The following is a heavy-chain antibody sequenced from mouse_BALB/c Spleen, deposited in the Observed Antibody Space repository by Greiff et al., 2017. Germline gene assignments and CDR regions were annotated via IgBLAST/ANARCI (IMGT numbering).Heavy chain of an antibody. CDR1: GYTFTSYT. V-gene: IGHV1-4*01. J-gene: IGHJ4*01. CDR2: INPSSGYT. Sequence: QVHVKQSGAELARPGASVKMSCKASGYTFTSYTMHWVKQRPGQGLEWIGYINPSSGYTNYNQKFKDKATLTVDKSSSTAYMQLSSLTSEDSAVYYCTRAYSGAMDYWGQGTSVTVSS. CDR3: TRAYSGAMDY.